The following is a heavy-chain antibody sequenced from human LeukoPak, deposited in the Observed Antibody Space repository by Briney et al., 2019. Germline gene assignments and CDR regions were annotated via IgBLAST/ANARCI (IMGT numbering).Heavy chain of an antibody. CDR1: GYTFTGCY. Sequence: GASVKVSCKASGYTFTGCYLHWVRQAPGQGLEWMGWIRPNSGGTNYAQKFQGRVTMTRDTSISTAYMELSRLRSDDTAVYYCARVVSPEWSGYYYYYMDVWGKGTTVTVSS. J-gene: IGHJ6*03. D-gene: IGHD3-3*01. CDR3: ARVVSPEWSGYYYYYMDV. V-gene: IGHV1-2*02. CDR2: IRPNSGGT.